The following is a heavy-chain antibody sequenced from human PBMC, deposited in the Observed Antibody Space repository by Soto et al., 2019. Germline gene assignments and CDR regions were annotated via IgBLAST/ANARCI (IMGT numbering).Heavy chain of an antibody. V-gene: IGHV4-31*03. D-gene: IGHD6-13*01. CDR3: AREIAAAGKMHFVRTLYYFDY. CDR2: IYYSGST. Sequence: SETLSLTCTVSGGSISSGGYYWSWIRQHPGKGLEWIGYIYYSGSTYYNPSLKSRVTISVDTSKNQFSLKLSSVTAADTAVYYCAREIAAAGKMHFVRTLYYFDYWGQGTLVTVSS. J-gene: IGHJ4*02. CDR1: GGSISSGGYY.